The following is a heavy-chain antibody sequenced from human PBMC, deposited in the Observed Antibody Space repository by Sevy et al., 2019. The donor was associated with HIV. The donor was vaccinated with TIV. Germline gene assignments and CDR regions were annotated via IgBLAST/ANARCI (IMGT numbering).Heavy chain of an antibody. CDR1: GFTFSTYG. CDR2: MRFDGTIK. J-gene: IGHJ6*02. V-gene: IGHV3-30*02. Sequence: GGSLRLSCAASGFTFSTYGMHWVRQAPGRGLEWVAFMRFDGTIKYHTDSVKGRFTISRDNSKNTLYRQMNSLKTEDTAVYFCAKVLHIVVVPAAIDYYYGMDVWGQGTTVTVSS. D-gene: IGHD2-2*01. CDR3: AKVLHIVVVPAAIDYYYGMDV.